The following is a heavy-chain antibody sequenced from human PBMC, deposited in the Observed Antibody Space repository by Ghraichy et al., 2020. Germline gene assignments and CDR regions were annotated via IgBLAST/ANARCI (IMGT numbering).Heavy chain of an antibody. CDR3: TKGRSPPIAAAGSYWYFDL. Sequence: GGSLRLSCTASGFTFGDYAMSWFRQAPGKGLEWVGFIRSKAYGGTTEYAASVKGRFTISRDDSKSIAYLQMNSLKTEDTAVYYCTKGRSPPIAAAGSYWYFDLWGRGTLVTVSS. V-gene: IGHV3-49*03. CDR2: IRSKAYGGTT. D-gene: IGHD6-13*01. J-gene: IGHJ2*01. CDR1: GFTFGDYA.